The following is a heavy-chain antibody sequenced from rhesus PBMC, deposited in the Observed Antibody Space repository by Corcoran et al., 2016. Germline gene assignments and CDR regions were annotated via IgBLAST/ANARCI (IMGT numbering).Heavy chain of an antibody. CDR2: LSGSGTNT. CDR1: GDSMTNRYW. V-gene: IGHV4S10*01. CDR3: ARDLKT. Sequence: QVQLQESGPGVVKPSETLSLTCAVSGDSMTNRYWWPWIRQPPGKGLEWIGYLSGSGTNTNYNPSLKSRVTMSKDTSNTQFSLNLNSVTAADTAVYYCARDLKTWGQGVLVTVSS. J-gene: IGHJ4*01.